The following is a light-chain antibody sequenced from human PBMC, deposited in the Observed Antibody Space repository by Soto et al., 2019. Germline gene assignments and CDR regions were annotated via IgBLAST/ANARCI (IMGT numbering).Light chain of an antibody. J-gene: IGKJ1*01. CDR2: DAS. Sequence: DIQMTQSPSTLSASVGDRVTITCRASQSISRRLAWYQQKPGKAPKFLIYDASSLESGVPSRFSGSGSGTDFTLTISRLEPEDFAVYYCQQYGSLPWTFGQGTKVEIK. CDR3: QQYGSLPWT. CDR1: QSISRR. V-gene: IGKV1-5*01.